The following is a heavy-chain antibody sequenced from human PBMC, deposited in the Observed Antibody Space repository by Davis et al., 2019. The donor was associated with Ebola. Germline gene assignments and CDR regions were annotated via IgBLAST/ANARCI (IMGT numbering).Heavy chain of an antibody. Sequence: PGGSLRLSCAASGFTFSNHWMSWVRQAPGKGLEWVATIKQSGSEKWYVDSVKGRFTISRDNDKNSLYLQMNSLRVEDTAVYYCASRRGGPQNGWDILAGYPWGQGTLVTVSS. J-gene: IGHJ4*02. D-gene: IGHD3-9*01. CDR1: GFTFSNHW. CDR2: IKQSGSEK. CDR3: ASRRGGPQNGWDILAGYP. V-gene: IGHV3-7*03.